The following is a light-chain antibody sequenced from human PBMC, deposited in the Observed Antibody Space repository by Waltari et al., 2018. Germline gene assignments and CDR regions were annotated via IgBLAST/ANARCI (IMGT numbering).Light chain of an antibody. J-gene: IGLJ3*02. Sequence: QTVVTQEPSLSVSPGGTVTLTCALSSGHLSTTSYATWYQQTPGQAQRTLVYKANARSSWVPDRVSGSILGNTAALTITGAQADDEADYYGALYMGSGIWVFGGGTRLTVL. CDR2: KAN. CDR1: SGHLSTTSY. CDR3: ALYMGSGIWV. V-gene: IGLV8-61*01.